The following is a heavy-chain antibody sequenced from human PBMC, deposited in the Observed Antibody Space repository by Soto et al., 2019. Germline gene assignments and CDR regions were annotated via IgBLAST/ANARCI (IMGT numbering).Heavy chain of an antibody. Sequence: GGSLRLSCAASGFIFRTYNMNWVRQAPGKGLEWVSAISTASAHIYYADSLKGRFTISRDNVKNLLYLQLNSLRTEDTAVYYCARGTTTMQREDRLDYWGQGTLVTVSS. D-gene: IGHD6-25*01. CDR1: GFIFRTYN. V-gene: IGHV3-21*06. CDR2: ISTASAHI. J-gene: IGHJ4*02. CDR3: ARGTTTMQREDRLDY.